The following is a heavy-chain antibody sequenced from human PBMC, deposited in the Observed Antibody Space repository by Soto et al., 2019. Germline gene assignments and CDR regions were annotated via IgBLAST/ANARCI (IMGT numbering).Heavy chain of an antibody. CDR1: AYTFTSYD. D-gene: IGHD2-15*01. J-gene: IGHJ4*02. CDR2: MNPNSGNT. Sequence: QVQLVQSGAEVRKPGASVKVSCKASAYTFTSYDINWVRQATGQGLEWMGWMNPNSGNTGYAQKFQGIVTMTRNTTIRTAHMELSSLRAEDTAVYYCAGGQERRGFDDWGQGTLVTVSS. V-gene: IGHV1-8*01. CDR3: AGGQERRGFDD.